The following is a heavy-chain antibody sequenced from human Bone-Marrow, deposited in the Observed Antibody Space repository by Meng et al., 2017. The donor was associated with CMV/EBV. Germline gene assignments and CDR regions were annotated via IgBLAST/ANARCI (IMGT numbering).Heavy chain of an antibody. D-gene: IGHD2-21*01. J-gene: IGHJ4*02. V-gene: IGHV3-7*01. Sequence: LSLTCAASGFTFSSYWMSWVRQAPGKGLEWVGNIKQDGSEKNYVDSVKGRFTISRDNTKNSLYLQMNRLRAEDTAVYYCATTYCGGDCYSRGLGYWGQGTLVTVSS. CDR2: IKQDGSEK. CDR1: GFTFSSYW. CDR3: ATTYCGGDCYSRGLGY.